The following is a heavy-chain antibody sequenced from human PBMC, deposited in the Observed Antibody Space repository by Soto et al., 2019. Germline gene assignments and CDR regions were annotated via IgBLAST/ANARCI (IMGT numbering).Heavy chain of an antibody. V-gene: IGHV2-5*04. CDR1: GFSLTTSEVG. Sequence: QITLKESGPTLVKPTQTLTLTCTFSGFSLTTSEVGVGWFRKLPGQALEWLAVIYWDGDKHYSPSLRSRLTVTKDTSKNQVVLTLTNMDTIDTGTYYCVHTTGEAHSYDNWGQGTLVTVSS. J-gene: IGHJ4*02. CDR3: VHTTGEAHSYDN. D-gene: IGHD1-1*01. CDR2: IYWDGDK.